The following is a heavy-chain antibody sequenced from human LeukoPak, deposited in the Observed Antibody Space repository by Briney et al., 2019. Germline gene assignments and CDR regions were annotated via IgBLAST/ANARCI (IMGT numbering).Heavy chain of an antibody. V-gene: IGHV4-31*03. CDR3: ARVSGSYYVVDY. J-gene: IGHJ4*02. D-gene: IGHD1-26*01. Sequence: PSETLSLTCTVSGGSISSGGYYWSWIRQHPGKGLEWIGYIYYSGSTYYNASLKSRLTISVDTSKNQFSLKLSSVTAADTAVYYCARVSGSYYVVDYWGQGILVTVSS. CDR1: GGSISSGGYY. CDR2: IYYSGST.